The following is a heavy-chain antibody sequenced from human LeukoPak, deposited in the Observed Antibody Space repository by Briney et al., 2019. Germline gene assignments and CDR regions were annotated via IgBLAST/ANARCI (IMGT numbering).Heavy chain of an antibody. V-gene: IGHV1-8*01. Sequence: GASVKVSCKASGYTFTSYDINWVRQATGQGLEWMGWMNPNSGNTGYAQKFQGRVTMTRNTSISTAYMELSSLRSEDTAVSYCARDRGYGGNDAFHTWGQGTMVTVSS. J-gene: IGHJ3*02. CDR1: GYTFTSYD. CDR3: ARDRGYGGNDAFHT. D-gene: IGHD4-23*01. CDR2: MNPNSGNT.